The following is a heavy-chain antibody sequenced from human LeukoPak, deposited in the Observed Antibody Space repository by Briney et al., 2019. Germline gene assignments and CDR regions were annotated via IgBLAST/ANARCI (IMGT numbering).Heavy chain of an antibody. J-gene: IGHJ4*02. CDR1: GFSLSTSGMC. CDR2: IDWDDDK. CDR3: ARNCGDGYNSHYFDY. Sequence: SGPTLVKPTQTLTLTFTFSGFSLSTSGMCVSWIRQPPGKALEWLARIDWDDDKYYSTSLKTRLTISKDTSKNQVVLTMTNMDPVDTATYYCARNCGDGYNSHYFDYWGQGTLVTISS. V-gene: IGHV2-70*11. D-gene: IGHD5-24*01.